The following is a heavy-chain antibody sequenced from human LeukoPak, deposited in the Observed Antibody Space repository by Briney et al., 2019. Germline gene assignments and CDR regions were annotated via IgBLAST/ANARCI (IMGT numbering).Heavy chain of an antibody. CDR3: ARGLSIAARSWFDP. J-gene: IGHJ5*02. CDR2: INPNSGGT. CDR1: GYTFTGYY. V-gene: IGHV1-2*02. D-gene: IGHD6-6*01. Sequence: ASVKVSCKASGYTFTGYYMHWVRQAPGQGLEWMGWINPNSGGTNYAQKFRGRVTMTRDTSISTAYMELSRLRSDDTAVYYCARGLSIAARSWFDPWGQGTLVTVSS.